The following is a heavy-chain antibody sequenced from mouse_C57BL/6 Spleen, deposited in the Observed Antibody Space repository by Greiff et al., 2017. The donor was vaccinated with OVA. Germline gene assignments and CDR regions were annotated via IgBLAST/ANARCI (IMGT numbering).Heavy chain of an antibody. J-gene: IGHJ3*01. CDR3: AREAGSSPFAY. D-gene: IGHD1-1*01. V-gene: IGHV3-6*01. Sequence: EVQLVESGPGLVKPSQSLSLTCSVTGYSITSGYYWNWIRQFPGNKLEWMGYISYDGSNNYNPSLKNRISITRDTSKNQFFLKLNSVTTEDTATYYCAREAGSSPFAYWGQGTLVTVSA. CDR1: GYSITSGYY. CDR2: ISYDGSN.